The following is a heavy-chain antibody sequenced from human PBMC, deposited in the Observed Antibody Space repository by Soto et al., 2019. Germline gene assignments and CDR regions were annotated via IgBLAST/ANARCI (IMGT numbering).Heavy chain of an antibody. Sequence: SETLSLTCTVSGGSISSGGSYWSWIRQRPGKGLEWIGYIYYSGHTYYDPSLTSRVTISLDTSRNQFSLSLNSVTAADTAVYFCARDRLDFASRAAWFDPWGQGSLVTVSS. CDR3: ARDRLDFASRAAWFDP. D-gene: IGHD2-2*01. V-gene: IGHV4-31*03. J-gene: IGHJ5*02. CDR1: GGSISSGGSY. CDR2: IYYSGHT.